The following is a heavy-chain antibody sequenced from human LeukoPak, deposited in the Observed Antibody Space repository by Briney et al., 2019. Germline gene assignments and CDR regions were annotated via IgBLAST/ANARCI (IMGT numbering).Heavy chain of an antibody. D-gene: IGHD3-3*01. CDR2: VNHSGST. V-gene: IGHV4-34*01. CDR3: ARGPPPPRVFWSGYYIKVAFDI. J-gene: IGHJ3*02. CDR1: GFTFSSYA. Sequence: PGGSLRLSCAASGFTFSSYAMTWVRQPPGKGLEWIGEVNHSGSTNYNPSLKSRVTISVDTSKNQFSLKLSSVTAADTAVYYCARGPPPPRVFWSGYYIKVAFDIWGQGTMVTVSS.